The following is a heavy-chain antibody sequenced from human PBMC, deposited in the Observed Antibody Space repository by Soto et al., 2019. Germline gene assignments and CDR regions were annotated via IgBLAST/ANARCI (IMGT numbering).Heavy chain of an antibody. V-gene: IGHV1-69*13. J-gene: IGHJ6*02. CDR3: ARGNPGIFGVVTSYGMDV. CDR1: GGTFSSYA. D-gene: IGHD3-3*02. CDR2: IIPIFGTA. Sequence: SVKVSCKAFGGTFSSYAISWVRQAPGQGLEWMGGIIPIFGTANYAQKFQGRVTITADESTSTAYMELSSLRSEDTAVYYCARGNPGIFGVVTSYGMDVWGQGTTVTVS.